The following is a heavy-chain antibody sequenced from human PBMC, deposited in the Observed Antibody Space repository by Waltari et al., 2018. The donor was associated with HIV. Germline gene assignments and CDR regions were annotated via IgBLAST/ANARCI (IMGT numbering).Heavy chain of an antibody. J-gene: IGHJ4*02. V-gene: IGHV4-34*01. Sequence: QVQLHQWGAGLLKPSETLSLTCAAYGDSLGHYYWSWRRQPPGKGLEWIGEIDQRGRTKYSPSLKSRLTISVDTSKKQISLRLRSVTAADTAVYYCARPVDCSSTTCTGPFHVWGQGTLVTVSS. D-gene: IGHD2-2*01. CDR1: GDSLGHYY. CDR2: IDQRGRT. CDR3: ARPVDCSSTTCTGPFHV.